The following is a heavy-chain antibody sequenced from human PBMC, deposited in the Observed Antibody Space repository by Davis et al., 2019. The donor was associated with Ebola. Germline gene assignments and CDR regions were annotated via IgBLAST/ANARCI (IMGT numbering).Heavy chain of an antibody. CDR2: INPSGGST. CDR1: GYTFNSYY. Sequence: ASVKVSCKASGYTFNSYYIHWVRHAPGQGLEWMGIINPSGGSTTYAQKFQGRVTMTRDTSMRTVYMELSSLRSEDTAVYYCARDSIFGSYYYYYMDVWGKGTTVTVSS. V-gene: IGHV1-46*02. CDR3: ARDSIFGSYYYYYMDV. J-gene: IGHJ6*03. D-gene: IGHD3-3*01.